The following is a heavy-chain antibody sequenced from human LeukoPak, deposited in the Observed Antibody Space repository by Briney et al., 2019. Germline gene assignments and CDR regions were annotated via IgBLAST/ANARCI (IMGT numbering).Heavy chain of an antibody. CDR2: IYYSGST. D-gene: IGHD3-22*01. CDR3: ARVTGYMIEDYFDY. J-gene: IGHJ4*02. Sequence: SETLSLTCAVSGGSISSYYWSWIRQPPGKGLEWIGYIYYSGSTNYEPSLKSRVTISVETSKNQFSLKLRSVTAADTAVYYCARVTGYMIEDYFDYWGQGTLVTVSS. CDR1: GGSISSYY. V-gene: IGHV4-59*01.